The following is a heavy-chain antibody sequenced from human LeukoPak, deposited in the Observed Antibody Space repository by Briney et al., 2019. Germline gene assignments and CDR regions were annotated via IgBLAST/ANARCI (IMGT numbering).Heavy chain of an antibody. CDR3: ARGPGGILGWFDP. V-gene: IGHV3-74*01. Sequence: GGSLRLSCAASGFTFSSNWMHWVRQAPGKGLVWVPRINSDGGSTTYADSVKGRFTISRDNAKNTLYLQMNSLRAEDTAVYHCARGPGGILGWFDPWGQGTLVTVSS. CDR1: GFTFSSNW. D-gene: IGHD3-16*01. J-gene: IGHJ5*02. CDR2: INSDGGST.